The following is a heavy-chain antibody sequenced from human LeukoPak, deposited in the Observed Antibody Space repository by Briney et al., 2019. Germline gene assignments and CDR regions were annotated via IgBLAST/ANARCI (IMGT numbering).Heavy chain of an antibody. CDR1: GDSVSVSSVA. Sequence: SQTLSLTFAISGDSVSVSSVAWNWIRQSPARGLEWLGRTYYRSKGLVDYAEYLKGQITINANKYKNQVSLQLHSVTPEDTAIYYCTRFYDTNSFDYWGQGTLVTVSS. J-gene: IGHJ4*02. V-gene: IGHV6-1*01. CDR3: TRFYDTNSFDY. CDR2: TYYRSKGLV. D-gene: IGHD3-16*01.